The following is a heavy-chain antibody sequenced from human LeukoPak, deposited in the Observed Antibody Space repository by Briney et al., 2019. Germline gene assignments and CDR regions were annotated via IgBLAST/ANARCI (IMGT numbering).Heavy chain of an antibody. CDR2: ISAYNGNT. J-gene: IGHJ4*02. CDR1: GGTFSSYA. Sequence: ASVKVSCKASGGTFSSYAISWVRQAPGQGLEWMGGISAYNGNTNYAQKLQGRVTMTTDTSTSTAYMELRSLRSDDTAVYYCAAHEYYDFWSGYYIGDYWGQGTLVTVSS. CDR3: AAHEYYDFWSGYYIGDY. D-gene: IGHD3-3*01. V-gene: IGHV1-18*01.